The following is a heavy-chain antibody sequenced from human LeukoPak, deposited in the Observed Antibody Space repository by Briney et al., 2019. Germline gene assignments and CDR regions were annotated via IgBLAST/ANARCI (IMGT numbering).Heavy chain of an antibody. CDR3: ARGIAAAGHDAFDI. CDR2: IYTSGST. CDR1: GGSISSYY. J-gene: IGHJ3*02. V-gene: IGHV4-4*07. Sequence: SETLSLTCTVSGGSISSYYWSWIRQPAGKGLEWIWRIYTSGSTNYNPSLKSRVTMSVDTSKNQFSLKLSSVTAADTAVYYCARGIAAAGHDAFDIWGQGTMVTVSS. D-gene: IGHD6-13*01.